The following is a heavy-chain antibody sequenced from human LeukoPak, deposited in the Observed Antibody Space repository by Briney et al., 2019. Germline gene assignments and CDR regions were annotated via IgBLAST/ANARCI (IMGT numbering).Heavy chain of an antibody. Sequence: SETLSLTCTVSGGSISSYYWSWIRQPPGKGPEGMGDIYYSWSTNYNPSLKSRSTISVDTSKNQFSLKLSSVTAADTAVYYCASAASSGWYGYYFDSWGQGTLVIVSS. CDR1: GGSISSYY. J-gene: IGHJ4*02. V-gene: IGHV4-59*01. D-gene: IGHD6-19*01. CDR3: ASAASSGWYGYYFDS. CDR2: IYYSWST.